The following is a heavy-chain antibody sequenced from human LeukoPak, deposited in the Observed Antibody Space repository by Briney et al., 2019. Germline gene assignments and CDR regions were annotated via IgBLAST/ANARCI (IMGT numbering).Heavy chain of an antibody. J-gene: IGHJ3*02. CDR1: GFSVSDNS. Sequence: PGGSLRLSCTVSGFSVSDNSMSWVRQAPGKGLEWVSFIYSGTTHYSDSVKGRFTISRDNSKNTLYLQMNSLKTEDTAVYYCTTDWIVVADDAFDIWGQGTMVTVSS. D-gene: IGHD3-22*01. CDR3: TTDWIVVADDAFDI. V-gene: IGHV3-53*01. CDR2: IYSGTT.